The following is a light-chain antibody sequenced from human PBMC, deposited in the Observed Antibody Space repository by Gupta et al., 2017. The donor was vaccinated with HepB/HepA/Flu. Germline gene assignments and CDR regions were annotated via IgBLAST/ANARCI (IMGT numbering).Light chain of an antibody. Sequence: DIQLTQSPSSLSASVGDMITITCRSSQKINTYLNWFQQRPGKAPSLIIFAASNLQTGVPSRFSGGGSGTDFILNITSLRPEDFATYYCQQSFSAPPTFGQGTKVAIK. CDR1: QKINTY. CDR2: AAS. V-gene: IGKV1-39*01. J-gene: IGKJ2*01. CDR3: QQSFSAPPT.